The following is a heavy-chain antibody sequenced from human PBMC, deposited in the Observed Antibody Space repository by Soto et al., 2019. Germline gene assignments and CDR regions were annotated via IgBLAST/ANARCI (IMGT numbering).Heavy chain of an antibody. CDR1: GGTFSSYA. J-gene: IGHJ6*02. V-gene: IGHV1-69*13. CDR3: ARASIPAAIPVFYYYGMDV. CDR2: IIPIFGTA. Sequence: SVKVSCKASGGTFSSYAISWVRQAPGQGLEWMGGIIPIFGTANYAQKFRGRVTITADESTSTAYMELSSLRSEDTAVYYCARASIPAAIPVFYYYGMDVWGQGTTVTVSS. D-gene: IGHD2-2*02.